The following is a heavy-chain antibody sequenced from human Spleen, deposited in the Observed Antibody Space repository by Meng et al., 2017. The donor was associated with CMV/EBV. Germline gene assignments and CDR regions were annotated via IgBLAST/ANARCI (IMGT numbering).Heavy chain of an antibody. J-gene: IGHJ4*02. Sequence: SQTLSLTCAVDGGSFSGYYWSWIRQPPGKGLEWIGSIYYSGSTYYNPSLKSRVTISVDTSKNQFSLKLSSVTAADTAVYYCARSSSRKITIFGVVIDFSFDYWGQGTLVTVSS. CDR3: ARSSSRKITIFGVVIDFSFDY. D-gene: IGHD3-3*01. CDR1: GGSFSGYY. CDR2: IYYSGST. V-gene: IGHV4-34*01.